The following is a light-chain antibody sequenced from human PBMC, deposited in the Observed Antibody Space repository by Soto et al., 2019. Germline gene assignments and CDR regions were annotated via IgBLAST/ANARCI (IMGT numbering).Light chain of an antibody. CDR3: QQTYSTLLT. J-gene: IGKJ4*01. Sequence: DIQMTQSPSSLSASVGDRVTITCRASHNIDTFLSWFQQKPGKAPKLLINAASSLKSGVPSRFSGSGSGTDFTLTINSLQPEDFATYHCQQTYSTLLTFGGGTKVEIK. V-gene: IGKV1-39*01. CDR2: AAS. CDR1: HNIDTF.